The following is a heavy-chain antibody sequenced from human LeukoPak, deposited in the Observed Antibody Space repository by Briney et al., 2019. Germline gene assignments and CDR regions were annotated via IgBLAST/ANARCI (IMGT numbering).Heavy chain of an antibody. J-gene: IGHJ4*02. CDR2: ITSSGDGT. CDR1: GFTFSIYA. D-gene: IGHD3-22*01. CDR3: AKDRPNYYGSDGHYYRRDGDY. Sequence: GGSLRLSCAASGFTFSIYAMSWVRQAPGKGLQWVSSITSSGDGTYYADSVKGRFTISRDNSENMLYLQMNSLRVEDTAVYFCAKDRPNYYGSDGHYYRRDGDYWGQGTLVTVSS. V-gene: IGHV3-23*01.